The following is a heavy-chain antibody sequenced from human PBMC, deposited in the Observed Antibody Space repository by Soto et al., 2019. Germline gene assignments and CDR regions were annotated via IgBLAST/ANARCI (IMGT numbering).Heavy chain of an antibody. CDR1: GFTFSNYW. V-gene: IGHV3-7*01. Sequence: GGSLRLSCAASGFTFSNYWMSWVRQAPGKGLEWVANIKQDGSEKYYVDSVKGRFTISRDNAKNSLYLQMNSLRAEDTAVYYCARLSQWQPTSHYFAYWGQGTLVTVSS. J-gene: IGHJ4*02. CDR3: ARLSQWQPTSHYFAY. CDR2: IKQDGSEK. D-gene: IGHD6-19*01.